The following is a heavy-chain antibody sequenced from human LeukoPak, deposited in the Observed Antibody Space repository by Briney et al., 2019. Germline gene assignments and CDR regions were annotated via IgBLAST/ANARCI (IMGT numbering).Heavy chain of an antibody. CDR2: VYFSGST. Sequence: PSETLSLTCTVSGGSIGSSSQYWGWIRQTPGKGLEWIGSVYFSGSTYYNPSPKSRVTISLDTSKNQFSLNLGSVTAADTAVYYCARGDYSDSTGYFAYWGQGTLVTVSS. J-gene: IGHJ4*02. V-gene: IGHV4-39*01. CDR3: ARGDYSDSTGYFAY. D-gene: IGHD3-22*01. CDR1: GGSIGSSSQY.